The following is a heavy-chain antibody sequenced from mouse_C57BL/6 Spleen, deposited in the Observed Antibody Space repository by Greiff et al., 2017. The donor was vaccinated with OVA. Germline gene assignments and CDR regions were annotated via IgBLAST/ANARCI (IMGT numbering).Heavy chain of an antibody. CDR2: IDPSDSYT. CDR1: GYTFTSYW. D-gene: IGHD1-1*01. V-gene: IGHV1-59*01. CDR3: ARRTVVATNSFDY. Sequence: VQLQQPGAELVRPGTSVKLSCKASGYTFTSYWMHWVKQRPGQGLEWIGVIDPSDSYTNYNQKFKGKATLTVDTSSSTAYMQLSSLTSEDSAVYYCARRTVVATNSFDYWGQGTTLTVSS. J-gene: IGHJ2*01.